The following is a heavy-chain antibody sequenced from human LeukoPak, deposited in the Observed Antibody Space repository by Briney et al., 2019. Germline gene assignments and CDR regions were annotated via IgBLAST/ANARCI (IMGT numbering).Heavy chain of an antibody. CDR2: INHSGST. V-gene: IGHV4-34*01. Sequence: SETLSLTCAVYGGSFSGYYWSWIRQPPGKGLEWIGEINHSGSTNYNPSLKSRVTISVDTSKNQFSLKLSSVTAANTAVYYCARGYSGSYPHWGQGTLVTVSS. D-gene: IGHD1-26*01. J-gene: IGHJ4*02. CDR3: ARGYSGSYPH. CDR1: GGSFSGYY.